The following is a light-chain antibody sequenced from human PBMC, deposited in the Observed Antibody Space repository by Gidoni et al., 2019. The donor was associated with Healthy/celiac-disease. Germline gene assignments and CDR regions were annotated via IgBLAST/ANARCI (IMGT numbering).Light chain of an antibody. CDR3: QQYNNWPRGT. CDR2: GAS. V-gene: IGKV3-15*01. Sequence: EIVPTQSPATLSVSPGERATLSCRASQRVSSNLAWYQQKPGQAPRLLIYGASTRATGSPARFSGSGSGTEFTLTISSLQSEDFAVYYCQQYNNWPRGTFGQGTKVEIK. CDR1: QRVSSN. J-gene: IGKJ1*01.